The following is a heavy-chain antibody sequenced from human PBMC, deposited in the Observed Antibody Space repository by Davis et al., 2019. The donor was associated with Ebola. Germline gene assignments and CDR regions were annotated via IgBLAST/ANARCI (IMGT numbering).Heavy chain of an antibody. CDR1: GCSISSSTYH. Sequence: PSETLSLTCTVSGCSISSSTYHWVWVRQPPGKGLEWIGSIFHTGATYYSPSVKSRVTMFVDTSKNQFSLNVYSVTAADTAIYYCATDILSQPRDWGQGTLVTVSS. CDR2: IFHTGAT. V-gene: IGHV4-39*02. J-gene: IGHJ4*02. CDR3: ATDILSQPRD.